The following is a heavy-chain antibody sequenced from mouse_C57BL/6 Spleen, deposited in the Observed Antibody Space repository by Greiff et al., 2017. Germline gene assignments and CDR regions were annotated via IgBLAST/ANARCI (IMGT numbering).Heavy chain of an antibody. CDR1: GYTFTDYN. V-gene: IGHV1-22*01. J-gene: IGHJ2*01. Sequence: VQLQQSGPELVKPGASVKMSCKASGYTFTDYNMHWVKQSHGKSLEWIGYINPNNGGTSYNQKFKGKATLTVNKSSSTAYMELRSLTSEDSAVYYCAREGYYGSSFYFDYWGQGTTLTVSS. CDR2: INPNNGGT. D-gene: IGHD1-1*01. CDR3: AREGYYGSSFYFDY.